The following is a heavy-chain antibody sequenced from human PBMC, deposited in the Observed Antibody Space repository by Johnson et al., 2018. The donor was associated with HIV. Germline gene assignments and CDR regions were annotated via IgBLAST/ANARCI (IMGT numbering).Heavy chain of an antibody. J-gene: IGHJ3*02. CDR3: AREATMVREVNDGFDI. V-gene: IGHV3-30*03. CDR1: GLSFSNFG. Sequence: VQLVESGGGVVQPGKSLTLSCVGSGLSFSNFGIHWVRQAPGKGPEWVAVISYDGTKKYYADSVKGRFSISRDNSENTVYLQMDSLTSDDTAVYYCAREATMVREVNDGFDIWGQGTMVTVSS. D-gene: IGHD3-10*01. CDR2: ISYDGTKK.